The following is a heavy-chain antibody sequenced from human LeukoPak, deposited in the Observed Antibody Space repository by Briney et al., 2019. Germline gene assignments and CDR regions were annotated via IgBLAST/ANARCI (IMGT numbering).Heavy chain of an antibody. CDR3: ASYTTSRYCSSTSCYRAFDI. CDR1: GGSISSYY. J-gene: IGHJ3*02. CDR2: IYYSGST. D-gene: IGHD2-2*01. Sequence: SETLSLTCTVSGGSISSYYWSWVRQPQGKGLEWIGYIYYSGSTNYNPSLKSRVTISVDTSKNQFSLKLSSVTAADTAVYYCASYTTSRYCSSTSCYRAFDIWGQGTMVTVSS. V-gene: IGHV4-59*01.